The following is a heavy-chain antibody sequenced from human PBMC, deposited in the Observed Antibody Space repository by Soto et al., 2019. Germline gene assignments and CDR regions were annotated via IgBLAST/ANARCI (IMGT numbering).Heavy chain of an antibody. CDR3: ASQTRELLPYYGMDV. J-gene: IGHJ6*02. V-gene: IGHV5-51*01. CDR1: GYSFTSYW. D-gene: IGHD1-26*01. Sequence: PGESLKISCKGSGYSFTSYWIGWVRQVPGKGLEWMGIIYPGDSDTRYSPSFQGQVTISADKSISTAYLQWSSLKASDTAMYYCASQTRELLPYYGMDVWGQGTTVTVSS. CDR2: IYPGDSDT.